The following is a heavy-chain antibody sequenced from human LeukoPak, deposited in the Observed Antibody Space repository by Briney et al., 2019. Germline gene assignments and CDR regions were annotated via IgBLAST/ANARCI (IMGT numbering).Heavy chain of an antibody. D-gene: IGHD5-24*01. CDR3: AREMATGNDY. Sequence: SQTLSLTCTVSGDSVNSGAYYWSWLRQPAGKEPEWIGRIYPLETTNYNPSLKSRVAISVDTSKNQFSLKLSSVTAADTAVYYCAREMATGNDYWGQGTLVTVSS. J-gene: IGHJ4*02. CDR1: GDSVNSGAYY. CDR2: IYPLETT. V-gene: IGHV4-61*02.